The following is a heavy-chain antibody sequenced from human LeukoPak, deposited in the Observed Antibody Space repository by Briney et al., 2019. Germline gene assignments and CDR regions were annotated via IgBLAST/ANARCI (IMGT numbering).Heavy chain of an antibody. CDR2: ISGGSGST. Sequence: GGSLRLSCAASGFTFSSYAMSWVRQAPGKGLAWVSTISGGSGSTYCADSVKGRFTISRDNSKNTLYLQMNSLGDEDTAVYYCAKHRFESGGYHSTDWGQGTLVTVSS. CDR1: GFTFSSYA. J-gene: IGHJ4*02. D-gene: IGHD3-22*01. CDR3: AKHRFESGGYHSTD. V-gene: IGHV3-23*01.